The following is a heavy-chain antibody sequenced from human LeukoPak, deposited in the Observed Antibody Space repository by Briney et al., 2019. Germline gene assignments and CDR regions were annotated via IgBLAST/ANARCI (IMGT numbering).Heavy chain of an antibody. J-gene: IGHJ4*02. D-gene: IGHD6-13*01. CDR3: ATLPDFYSSSRDY. V-gene: IGHV1-69*13. CDR1: GGTFSSYA. CDR2: IIPILGTA. Sequence: SVKVSCKASGGTFSSYAISWVRQAPGQGLEWMGGIIPILGTANYAQKFQGRVTITADESTSTAYMELSSLRSEDTAVYYCATLPDFYSSSRDYWGQGTLVTVSS.